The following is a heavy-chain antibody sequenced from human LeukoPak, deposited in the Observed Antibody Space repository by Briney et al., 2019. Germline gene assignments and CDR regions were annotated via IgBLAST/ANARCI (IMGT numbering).Heavy chain of an antibody. Sequence: GGSLRLSCAASGFTFDDYAMHWVRQAPGKGLEWVSLISGDGGSTYYADSVKGRFTISRDNAKNSLFLQMNSLRAEDTALYYCARGLEQKGSAFDIWGQGTMVTVSS. J-gene: IGHJ3*02. V-gene: IGHV3-43*02. CDR1: GFTFDDYA. CDR3: ARGLEQKGSAFDI. D-gene: IGHD3-3*01. CDR2: ISGDGGST.